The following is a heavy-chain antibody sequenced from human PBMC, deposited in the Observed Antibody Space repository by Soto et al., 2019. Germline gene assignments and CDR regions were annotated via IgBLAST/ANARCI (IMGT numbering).Heavy chain of an antibody. CDR3: ARDRDSYYGSGSYYFWFDP. CDR2: ISSSSSYI. Sequence: WWSLRLSCASSVFTFSSYSMNWVRQAPGKGLEWVSSISSSSSYIYYADSVKGRFTISRDNAKNSLYLQMNSLRAEDTAVYYCARDRDSYYGSGSYYFWFDPWGQGTLVTVSS. D-gene: IGHD3-10*01. CDR1: VFTFSSYS. V-gene: IGHV3-21*01. J-gene: IGHJ5*02.